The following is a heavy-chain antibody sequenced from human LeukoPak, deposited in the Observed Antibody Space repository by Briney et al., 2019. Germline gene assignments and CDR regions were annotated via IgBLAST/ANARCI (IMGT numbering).Heavy chain of an antibody. Sequence: GSLRLSCAVSGFTFSNYAMVWVCQAPGKGLDWVSSISAGGGVTSNADSVKGRFTISRDNSKSTLCLQMNSLRAEDTAVYYCAKQLGYCSDGSCYFPYWGQGTLVTVSS. CDR3: AKQLGYCSDGSCYFPY. CDR2: ISAGGGVT. CDR1: GFTFSNYA. V-gene: IGHV3-23*01. D-gene: IGHD2-15*01. J-gene: IGHJ4*02.